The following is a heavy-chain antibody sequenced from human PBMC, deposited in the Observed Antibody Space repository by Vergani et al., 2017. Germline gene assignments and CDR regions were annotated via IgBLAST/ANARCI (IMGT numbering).Heavy chain of an antibody. Sequence: EVPLVQSGAEVKKPGESLRISCKGSGYSFTSYWISWVRQMPGKGLEWMGRIDPSDSYTNYSPSFQGHVTISADNSISTAYLQWSSLKASDTAMYYCARIRYYYDSSGYYRGGWFDPWGQGTLVTVSS. V-gene: IGHV5-10-1*03. J-gene: IGHJ5*02. CDR2: IDPSDSYT. D-gene: IGHD3-22*01. CDR1: GYSFTSYW. CDR3: ARIRYYYDSSGYYRGGWFDP.